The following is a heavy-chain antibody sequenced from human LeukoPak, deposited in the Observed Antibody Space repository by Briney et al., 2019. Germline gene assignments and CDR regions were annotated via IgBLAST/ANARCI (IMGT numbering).Heavy chain of an antibody. CDR2: ISGSGGST. D-gene: IGHD6-19*01. Sequence: PGGSLRLSCAASGFTFSSYAMSWVRQAPGKGLEWVSAISGSGGSTYYADSVKGRFTISRDNSKNTLYLQMNSLRAEDTAVYYCARDSGEQWLGTFDPWGQGTLVTVSS. J-gene: IGHJ5*02. V-gene: IGHV3-23*01. CDR3: ARDSGEQWLGTFDP. CDR1: GFTFSSYA.